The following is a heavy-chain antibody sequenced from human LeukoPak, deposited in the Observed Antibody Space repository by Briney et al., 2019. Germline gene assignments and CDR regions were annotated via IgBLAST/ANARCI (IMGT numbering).Heavy chain of an antibody. Sequence: GGSLRLSCAASGFTFSTYEMNWVRQAPGKGLEWVSYISSSGSTIYYADSVKGRFTTSRDNAKNSLSLQMNSLRAEDTAVYYCAREYGDYGMDVWGQGTTVTVPS. CDR1: GFTFSTYE. J-gene: IGHJ6*02. CDR2: ISSSGSTI. D-gene: IGHD2-8*01. CDR3: AREYGDYGMDV. V-gene: IGHV3-48*03.